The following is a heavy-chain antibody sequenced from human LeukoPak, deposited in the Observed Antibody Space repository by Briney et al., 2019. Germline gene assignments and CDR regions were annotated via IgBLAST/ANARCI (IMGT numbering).Heavy chain of an antibody. CDR1: GGAFSSYA. V-gene: IGHV1-69*13. CDR3: ARVTGGRYCSTTSCYMRGWFDP. J-gene: IGHJ5*02. Sequence: SVKVSCKASGGAFSSYAISWVRQAPGQGLEWMGGIIPIFGTANYAQKLQGRVTITADESTSTAYMELSSLRSEDTAVYYCARVTGGRYCSTTSCYMRGWFDPWGQGTLVTVSS. CDR2: IIPIFGTA. D-gene: IGHD2-2*02.